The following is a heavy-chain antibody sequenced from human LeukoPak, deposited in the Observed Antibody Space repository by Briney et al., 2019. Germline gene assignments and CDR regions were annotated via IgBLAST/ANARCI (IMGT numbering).Heavy chain of an antibody. D-gene: IGHD3-16*01. V-gene: IGHV4-34*01. CDR1: GGSFTNQF. J-gene: IGHJ4*02. Sequence: SETLSLTCGVSGGSFTNQFWTWVRQAPGQGLEWSADINHNGLTNYDPSLKSRVPISADTSNSLGLRSLTAADTAVYFCAWHYVWGRFDSWGQGTLVTVSS. CDR2: INHNGLT. CDR3: AWHYVWGRFDS.